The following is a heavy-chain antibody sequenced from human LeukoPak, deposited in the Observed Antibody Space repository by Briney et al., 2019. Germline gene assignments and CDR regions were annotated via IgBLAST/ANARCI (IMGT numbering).Heavy chain of an antibody. CDR3: ARARPTNWYFDL. J-gene: IGHJ2*01. CDR1: GYTFIAYH. V-gene: IGHV1-2*06. CDR2: IHPSSGAT. D-gene: IGHD5-12*01. Sequence: ASVKVSCKASGYTFIAYHMHWVRQAPGQGLEWMGRIHPSSGATNYAQKFQGRVTMTRDTSTSTVYMELSSLRSEDTAVYYCARARPTNWYFDLWGRGTLVTVSS.